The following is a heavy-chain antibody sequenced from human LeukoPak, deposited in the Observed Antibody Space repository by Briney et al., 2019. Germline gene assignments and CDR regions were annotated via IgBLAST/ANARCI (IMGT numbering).Heavy chain of an antibody. CDR2: IYYSGST. D-gene: IGHD2-2*01. Sequence: SQTLSLTCTVSGGSISSGGYYWSWIRQHPGKGLEWIGYIYYSGSTYYNPSLKTRVTISVDTSKNQFSLKLSSVTAADTAVYYCARELPAAMPGWFDPWVQGTLVTVSS. CDR3: ARELPAAMPGWFDP. V-gene: IGHV4-31*03. CDR1: GGSISSGGYY. J-gene: IGHJ5*02.